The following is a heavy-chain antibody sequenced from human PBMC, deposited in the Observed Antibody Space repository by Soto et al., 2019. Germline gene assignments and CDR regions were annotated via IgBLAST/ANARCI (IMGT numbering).Heavy chain of an antibody. CDR2: ISSSGSTI. J-gene: IGHJ4*02. CDR3: ARDPEGYYDSSGPFDY. CDR1: GFTFSSYE. V-gene: IGHV3-48*03. D-gene: IGHD3-22*01. Sequence: GGSLRLSCAASGFTFSSYEMNWVRQAPGKGLEWVSYISSSGSTIYYADSVKGRFTISRDNAKNSLYLQMNSLRAEDTAVYYCARDPEGYYDSSGPFDYWGQGTLVTVSS.